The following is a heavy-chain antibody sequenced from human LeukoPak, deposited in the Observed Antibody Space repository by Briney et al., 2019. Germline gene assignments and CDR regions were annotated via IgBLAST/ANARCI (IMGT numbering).Heavy chain of an antibody. CDR3: ARGDITMVRGVIPYGMDV. CDR2: INHSGST. J-gene: IGHJ6*02. V-gene: IGHV4-34*01. D-gene: IGHD3-10*01. CDR1: GGSFSGYY. Sequence: SETLSLTCAVYGGSFSGYYWSWIRQPPGKGLEWIGEINHSGSTNYNPSLKSRVTISVDTSKNQFSLKLSSVTAADTAVYYCARGDITMVRGVIPYGMDVWGQGTTVTVSS.